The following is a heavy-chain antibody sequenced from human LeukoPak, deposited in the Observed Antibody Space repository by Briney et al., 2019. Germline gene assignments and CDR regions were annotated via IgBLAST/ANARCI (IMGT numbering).Heavy chain of an antibody. CDR1: GGSISSGSYY. J-gene: IGHJ4*02. CDR3: ARVGRGDYTWGSYSFDY. CDR2: ISYSGST. D-gene: IGHD3-16*01. V-gene: IGHV4-61*01. Sequence: SQTLSLTCTVSGGSISSGSYYWSWLRQPPGKGLEWIGYISYSGSTNYNPSLKSRVAISVDTSKNQFSLKLSSVTAADTAVYYCARVGRGDYTWGSYSFDYWGQGTLVTVSS.